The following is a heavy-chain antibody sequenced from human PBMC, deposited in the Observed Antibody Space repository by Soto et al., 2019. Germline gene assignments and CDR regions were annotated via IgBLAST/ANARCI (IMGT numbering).Heavy chain of an antibody. J-gene: IGHJ5*02. Sequence: GGSLRLSCAASGFTFSSYSMNWVRQAPGKGLEWVSSISSSSSYIYYADSVKGRFTISRDNSKNTLYLQMSSLEAEDTALYYCAKDSGSGWHYDHWGQGTLVTVSS. CDR3: AKDSGSGWHYDH. CDR1: GFTFSSYS. V-gene: IGHV3-21*04. CDR2: ISSSSSYI. D-gene: IGHD6-19*01.